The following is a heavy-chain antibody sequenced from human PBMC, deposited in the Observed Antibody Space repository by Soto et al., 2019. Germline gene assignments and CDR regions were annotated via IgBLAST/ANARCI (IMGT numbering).Heavy chain of an antibody. V-gene: IGHV4-59*01. CDR3: ARDREVTFDY. D-gene: IGHD2-21*02. CDR1: GASISSYY. Sequence: SETLSLTSTVSGASISSYYWSCIRQPPGKGLEWIGYIYYSGSTNYNPSLKSRVTISVDTSKNQFSLKLSSVTAADTAVYYCARDREVTFDYWGQGTLVTVS. J-gene: IGHJ4*02. CDR2: IYYSGST.